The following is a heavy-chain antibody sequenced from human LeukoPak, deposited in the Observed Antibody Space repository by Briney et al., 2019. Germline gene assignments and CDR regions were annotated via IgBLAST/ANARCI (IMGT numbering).Heavy chain of an antibody. CDR3: ARGGRYSYGPVDY. Sequence: SVKVSXKASGGTFSSYAISWVRQAPGQGLEWMGGIIPIFGTANYAQKFQGRVTITADESTSTAYMELSSLRSEDTAVYYCARGGRYSYGPVDYWGQGTLVTVSS. CDR1: GGTFSSYA. J-gene: IGHJ4*02. V-gene: IGHV1-69*13. CDR2: IIPIFGTA. D-gene: IGHD5-18*01.